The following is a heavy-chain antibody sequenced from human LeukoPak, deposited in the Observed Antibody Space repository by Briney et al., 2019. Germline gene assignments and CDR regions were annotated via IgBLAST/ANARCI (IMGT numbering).Heavy chain of an antibody. V-gene: IGHV1-69*05. D-gene: IGHD5-18*01. Sequence: SVKVSCKASGGTFSSYAISWVRQAPGQGLEWMGGIIPIFGTANYAQKFQGRVTMTRDTSTSTVYMELSSLRSEDTAVYYCARDVDTAMVSSVYYYYGMDVWGQGTTVTVSS. CDR1: GGTFSSYA. CDR3: ARDVDTAMVSSVYYYYGMDV. J-gene: IGHJ6*02. CDR2: IIPIFGTA.